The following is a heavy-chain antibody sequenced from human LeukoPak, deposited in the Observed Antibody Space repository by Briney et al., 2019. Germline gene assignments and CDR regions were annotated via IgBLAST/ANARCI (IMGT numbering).Heavy chain of an antibody. CDR2: ISDDGRNK. V-gene: IGHV3-30*04. Sequence: GRSLRLSCAASGFTFSDYSMHWVRQAPGKGLEWVTPISDDGRNKNYADSVKGRFTISRDDSRNTLYLQMISLRVEDTAVYYCARDQIYGATFDYWGQGTLVTVSS. CDR1: GFTFSDYS. D-gene: IGHD4-17*01. CDR3: ARDQIYGATFDY. J-gene: IGHJ4*02.